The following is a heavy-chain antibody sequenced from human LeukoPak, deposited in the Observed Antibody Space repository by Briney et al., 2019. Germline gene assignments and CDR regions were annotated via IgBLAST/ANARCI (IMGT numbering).Heavy chain of an antibody. Sequence: SETLSLTCTVSGGSISSSSYYWGWIRQPPGKGLEWIGSIYYSGSTNYNPSLKSRVTISVDTSKNQFSLKLSSVTAADTAVYYCARKAGATISYYYYYMDVWGKGTTVTVSS. D-gene: IGHD5-12*01. CDR1: GGSISSSSYY. CDR2: IYYSGST. J-gene: IGHJ6*03. V-gene: IGHV4-39*07. CDR3: ARKAGATISYYYYYMDV.